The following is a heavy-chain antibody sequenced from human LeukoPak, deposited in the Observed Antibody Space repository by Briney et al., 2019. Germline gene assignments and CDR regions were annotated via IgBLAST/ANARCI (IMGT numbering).Heavy chain of an antibody. CDR3: ARGGRYYDSSGEDAFDI. D-gene: IGHD3-22*01. CDR1: GFTFSSYW. J-gene: IGHJ3*02. CDR2: INSDGSST. V-gene: IGHV3-74*01. Sequence: PAGSLSLSCAASGFTFSSYWMHWVRQAPGKGLVWVSRINSDGSSTSYADSVKGRFTISRDNAKNTLYLQMNSLRAEDTAVYYCARGGRYYDSSGEDAFDIWGQGTMVTVSS.